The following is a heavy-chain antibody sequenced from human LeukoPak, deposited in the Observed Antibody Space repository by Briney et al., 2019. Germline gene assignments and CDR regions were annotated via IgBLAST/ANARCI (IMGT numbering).Heavy chain of an antibody. D-gene: IGHD3-22*01. CDR2: IRTSSEGEPT. CDR3: TADFSDSSAWSFDY. CDR1: GFTLNNAW. Sequence: PGGSLRLSCTASGFTLNNAWLSWVRQAPGKGLEWVGRIRTSSEGEPTDCPGPVKGRFTISRDRSKDTVYLQMNSLKTEDTAVYYCTADFSDSSAWSFDYWGRGTLVTVSS. J-gene: IGHJ4*02. V-gene: IGHV3-15*01.